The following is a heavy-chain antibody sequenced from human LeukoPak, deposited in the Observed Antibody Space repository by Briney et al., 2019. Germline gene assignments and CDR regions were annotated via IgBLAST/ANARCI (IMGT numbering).Heavy chain of an antibody. D-gene: IGHD1/OR15-1a*01. J-gene: IGHJ6*02. Sequence: ASVKVSCKASGGTFSSYAISWVRQAPGQGLEWMGGIIPIFGTANYAQKFQGRVTITADESTSTAYMELSSLRSEDTAVHYCAEKGNWNKDYYGMDVWGQGTTVTVSS. V-gene: IGHV1-69*01. CDR1: GGTFSSYA. CDR2: IIPIFGTA. CDR3: AEKGNWNKDYYGMDV.